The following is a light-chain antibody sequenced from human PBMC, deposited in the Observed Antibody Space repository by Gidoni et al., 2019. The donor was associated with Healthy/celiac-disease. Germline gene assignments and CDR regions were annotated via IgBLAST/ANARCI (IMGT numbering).Light chain of an antibody. CDR3: MQALQTPT. CDR1: QSLLHSNGYNY. CDR2: LGS. Sequence: DIVMTPSPLSLPVTPGEPASISCRSSQSLLHSNGYNYLDWYLQKPGQSPQLLIYLGSNRASGVPDRFSGSGSGTDFTLKISRVVAEDVGVYYCMQALQTPTFGPGTKVDIK. V-gene: IGKV2-28*01. J-gene: IGKJ3*01.